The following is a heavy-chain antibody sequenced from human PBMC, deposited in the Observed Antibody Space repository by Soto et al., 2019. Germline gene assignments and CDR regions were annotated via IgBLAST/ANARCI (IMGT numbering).Heavy chain of an antibody. CDR1: GGTFSSYA. D-gene: IGHD3-3*01. CDR2: IIPIFGTA. Sequence: SVKVSCKASGGTFSSYAISWVRQAPGQGLEWMGGIIPIFGTANYAQKFQGRVTITADESTSTAYMELSSLRSEDTAVYYCARALRPPNFAVVIIGYGMDVWGQGTRVTVSS. CDR3: ARALRPPNFAVVIIGYGMDV. V-gene: IGHV1-69*13. J-gene: IGHJ6*02.